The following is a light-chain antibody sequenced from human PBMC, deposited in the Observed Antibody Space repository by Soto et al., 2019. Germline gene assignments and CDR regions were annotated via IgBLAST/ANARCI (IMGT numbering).Light chain of an antibody. CDR3: QQYDSSSYS. CDR2: ATS. J-gene: IGKJ2*01. Sequence: EIVLAQSPGTLSLSPGERATLSCRASQSISTGYLAWYQQKPGQAPRLLIYATSTRATGIPDRFGGSGSGTDFTLAISRLGPEDFAVYYYQQYDSSSYSFGQGTKLEI. CDR1: QSISTGY. V-gene: IGKV3-20*01.